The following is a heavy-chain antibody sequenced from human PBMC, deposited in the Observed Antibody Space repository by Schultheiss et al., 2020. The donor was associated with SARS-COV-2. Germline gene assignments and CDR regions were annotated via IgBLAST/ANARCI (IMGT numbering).Heavy chain of an antibody. Sequence: SETLSLTCAVSGYSISSGYYWGWIRQPPGKGLEWIGTIYHSGSTYYNPSLKSRVTISVDKSKNQFSLKLSSVTAADTAVYYCARGFGSWPLQSYFDSWGQGTLVTVSS. V-gene: IGHV4-38-2*01. J-gene: IGHJ4*02. CDR3: ARGFGSWPLQSYFDS. CDR2: IYHSGST. CDR1: GYSISSGYY. D-gene: IGHD6-13*01.